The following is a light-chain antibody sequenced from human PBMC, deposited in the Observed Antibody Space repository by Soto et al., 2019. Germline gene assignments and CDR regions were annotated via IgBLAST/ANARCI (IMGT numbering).Light chain of an antibody. CDR3: MQARQTPFT. J-gene: IGKJ3*01. V-gene: IGKV2-28*01. CDR2: SAS. CDR1: QSLLYIDGYNY. Sequence: DFVMTQSPLSLPVTPGEPASISCTSSQSLLYIDGYNYLDWYLQKPGQPPKLLIYSASNRASGVPDRFSGSGSGTEFTLNISRVEAEEVGVYFCMQARQTPFTFGPGTKVDIK.